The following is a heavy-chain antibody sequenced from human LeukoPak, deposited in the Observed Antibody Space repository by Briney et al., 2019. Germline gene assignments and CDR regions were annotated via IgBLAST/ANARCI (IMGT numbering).Heavy chain of an antibody. J-gene: IGHJ4*02. Sequence: GGSLRLSCAASGFIFSSYWMHWVRQAPGKGLVWVSRINSDGSSTTYADSVKGRFTNSRDNAKNTLYLLMNSLRAEDTAVYYCARGKDGEGLDYWGQGTLVTVSS. CDR3: ARGKDGEGLDY. CDR1: GFIFSSYW. CDR2: INSDGSST. D-gene: IGHD4-17*01. V-gene: IGHV3-74*03.